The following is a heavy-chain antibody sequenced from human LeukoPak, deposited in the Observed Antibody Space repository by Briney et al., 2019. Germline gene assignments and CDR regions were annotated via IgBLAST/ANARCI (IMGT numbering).Heavy chain of an antibody. Sequence: GGSLRLSCAASGFTFSSKWMSWVRQAPGKGLEWVAAIWYDGSNKYYADSVKGRFTISRDNSKNTLYLQMNSLRAEDTAVYYCARADFLGGQYSYGRRDYDAFDIWGQGTMVTVSS. V-gene: IGHV3-33*08. CDR1: GFTFSSKW. CDR2: IWYDGSNK. D-gene: IGHD5-18*01. J-gene: IGHJ3*02. CDR3: ARADFLGGQYSYGRRDYDAFDI.